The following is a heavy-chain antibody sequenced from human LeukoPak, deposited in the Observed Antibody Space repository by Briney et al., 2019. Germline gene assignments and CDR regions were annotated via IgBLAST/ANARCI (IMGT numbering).Heavy chain of an antibody. Sequence: GESLKISCKGSGYSFTSYWIGWVRQMPGKGLEWVGIIYPGDSDTRYSPSFQGQVIISADKSISTAYLQWSSLKASDTAMYYCARSSTYYYDSSGYYLPHWGQGTLATVSS. V-gene: IGHV5-51*01. CDR1: GYSFTSYW. D-gene: IGHD3-22*01. CDR3: ARSSTYYYDSSGYYLPH. CDR2: IYPGDSDT. J-gene: IGHJ4*02.